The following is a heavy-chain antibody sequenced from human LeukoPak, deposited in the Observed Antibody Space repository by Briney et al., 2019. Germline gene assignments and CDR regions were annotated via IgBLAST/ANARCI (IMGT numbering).Heavy chain of an antibody. CDR2: ISYDGSNK. D-gene: IGHD1-26*01. CDR3: ARVWSRIVGATTSSEY. CDR1: GFTFSSYG. Sequence: PGGSLRLSCAASGFTFSSYGMHWVRQAPGKGLEWVAVISYDGSNKYYADSVKGRFTISRDNSKNTLYLQMNSLRAEDTAVYYCARVWSRIVGATTSSEYWGQGTLVTVSS. J-gene: IGHJ4*02. V-gene: IGHV3-30*03.